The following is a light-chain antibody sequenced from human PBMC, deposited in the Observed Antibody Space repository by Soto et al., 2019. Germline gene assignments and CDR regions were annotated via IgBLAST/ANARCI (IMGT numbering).Light chain of an antibody. Sequence: DIQMTQSPSSLSASVGDRVTITCRASQSIGIYLNWYQQKPGKAPKLLIYGASTLQSGVPSRFGGSGSGTDFTLTVSSLQPEDFATYYCQQLFMYPPTFGPGTKVDIK. CDR3: QQLFMYPPT. V-gene: IGKV1-9*01. CDR1: QSIGIY. J-gene: IGKJ3*01. CDR2: GAS.